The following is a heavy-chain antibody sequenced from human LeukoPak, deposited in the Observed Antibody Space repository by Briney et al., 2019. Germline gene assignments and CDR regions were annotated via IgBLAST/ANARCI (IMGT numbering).Heavy chain of an antibody. CDR1: GYTFTSYY. V-gene: IGHV1-46*01. Sequence: ASVKVSCKASGYTFTSYYMHWVRQAPGQGLEWMGIINPSSGGTHYAQKFQGRVIMTRDTSTSTVYMELSSLRSEATAVYYCARDRGRDSSVPEGWGQGALVTVS. CDR3: ARDRGRDSSVPEG. D-gene: IGHD6-19*01. J-gene: IGHJ4*02. CDR2: INPSSGGT.